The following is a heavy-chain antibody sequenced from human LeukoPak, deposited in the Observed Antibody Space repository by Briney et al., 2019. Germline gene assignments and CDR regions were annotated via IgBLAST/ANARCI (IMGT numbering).Heavy chain of an antibody. CDR2: ISSSGSTI. J-gene: IGHJ3*02. CDR3: ARGGATGSAFDI. D-gene: IGHD3-10*01. Sequence: GGSLRLSCAASEFSVGSNYMSWIRQAPGKGLEWVSYISSSGSTIYYADSVKGRFTISRDNAKNSLYLQMNSLRAEDTAVYYCARGGATGSAFDIWGQGTMVTVSS. V-gene: IGHV3-11*04. CDR1: EFSVGSNY.